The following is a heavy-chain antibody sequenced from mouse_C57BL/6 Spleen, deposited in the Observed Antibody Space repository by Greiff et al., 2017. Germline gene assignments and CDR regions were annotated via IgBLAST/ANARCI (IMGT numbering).Heavy chain of an antibody. CDR2: ISSGSSTI. D-gene: IGHD1-1*01. Sequence: EVKLLESGGGLVKPGGSLKLSCAASGFTFSDYGMHWVRQAPEKGLEWVAYISSGSSTICYADTVKGRFTIARDNAKNTLFLQMTRLRSEDPAMYDCARPHGSYAMDYWGQGTSVTVSS. CDR3: ARPHGSYAMDY. V-gene: IGHV5-17*01. J-gene: IGHJ4*01. CDR1: GFTFSDYG.